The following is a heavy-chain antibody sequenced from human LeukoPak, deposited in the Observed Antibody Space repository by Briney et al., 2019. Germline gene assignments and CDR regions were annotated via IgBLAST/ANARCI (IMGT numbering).Heavy chain of an antibody. CDR3: ARLGIAARPGFIAAAN. D-gene: IGHD6-6*01. CDR2: INHSGST. CDR1: GGSFSGYY. V-gene: IGHV4-34*01. J-gene: IGHJ4*02. Sequence: SETLSLTCAVYGGSFSGYYWSWIRQPPGKGLEWIGEINHSGSTNYNPSLKSRVTISVDTSNNQFSLKLSSVTAADTAVYYCARLGIAARPGFIAAANWGQGTLVTVSS.